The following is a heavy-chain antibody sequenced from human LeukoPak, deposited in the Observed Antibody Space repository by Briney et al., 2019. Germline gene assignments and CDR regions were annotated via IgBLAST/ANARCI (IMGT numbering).Heavy chain of an antibody. Sequence: GGSLRLSCAGSGFIFNNYAMHWVRQPPGKGLEWVGFIRSKAYGETADYAASVKGRFTISRDDSKAIAYLQMNSLKTEDTAVYHCTRDRGAYNLYDYWGQGTLVTVSS. D-gene: IGHD1-1*01. CDR1: GFIFNNYA. CDR3: TRDRGAYNLYDY. CDR2: IRSKAYGETA. J-gene: IGHJ4*02. V-gene: IGHV3-49*04.